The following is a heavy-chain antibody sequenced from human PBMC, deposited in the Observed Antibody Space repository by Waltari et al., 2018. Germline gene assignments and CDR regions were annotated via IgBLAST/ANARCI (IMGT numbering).Heavy chain of an antibody. CDR1: GGSISRYY. D-gene: IGHD2-15*01. Sequence: QVQLQESGPGLVKPSETLSLTCTVSGGSISRYYWSWIRQPPGKGLEWIVYIYSSGTTNNNPTLKSRVTISVDTSKNQFSLKLSSVTAADTAVYYCARDRYCSGGSCYGAGGAFDIWGQGTMVTVSS. V-gene: IGHV4-59*01. CDR2: IYSSGTT. CDR3: ARDRYCSGGSCYGAGGAFDI. J-gene: IGHJ3*02.